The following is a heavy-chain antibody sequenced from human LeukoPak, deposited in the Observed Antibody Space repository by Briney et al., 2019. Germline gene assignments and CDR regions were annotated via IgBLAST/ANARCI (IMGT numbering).Heavy chain of an antibody. CDR1: GGSLSSGSYY. CDR3: AKINIPDSWSGDPNDAFDI. J-gene: IGHJ3*02. V-gene: IGHV4-61*10. D-gene: IGHD3-3*01. CDR2: IYYTGST. Sequence: SQTLSLTCTVSGGSLSSGSYYWSWIRQPAGKGLEWIGYIYYTGSTNYNPSLKSRVTISVDTSKNQFSLKLSSVTAADTAIYYCAKINIPDSWSGDPNDAFDIWGQGTMVTVSS.